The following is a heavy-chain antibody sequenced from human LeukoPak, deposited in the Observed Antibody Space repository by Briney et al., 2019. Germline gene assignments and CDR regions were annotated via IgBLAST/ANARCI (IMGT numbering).Heavy chain of an antibody. D-gene: IGHD3-22*01. CDR2: IKEDGSEE. CDR3: TRATVHYDSSGYFEGLFAFDI. Sequence: PGGSLRLSCAASGFTLNNNWMTWVRQAPGKGPEWVANIKEDGSEEFYVDSVKGRFTISRDNAKNSLYLQMTGLRAEDTAVYYCTRATVHYDSSGYFEGLFAFDIGGQGTMVTVSS. J-gene: IGHJ3*02. V-gene: IGHV3-7*01. CDR1: GFTLNNNW.